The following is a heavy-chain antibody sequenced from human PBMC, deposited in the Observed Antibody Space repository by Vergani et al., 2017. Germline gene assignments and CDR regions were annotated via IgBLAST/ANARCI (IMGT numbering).Heavy chain of an antibody. J-gene: IGHJ6*03. V-gene: IGHV3-43*01. CDR3: AKDKGITIFGVVAFGYMDV. CDR2: ISWDGGST. CDR1: GFTFDDYT. D-gene: IGHD3-3*01. Sequence: EVQLVESGGVVVQPGGSLRLSCAASGFTFDDYTMHWVRQAPGKGLEWVSLISWDGGSTYYAESVKGRFTISRDNSKNSLYLQMNSLRTEDTALYYCAKDKGITIFGVVAFGYMDVWGKGTTVTVSS.